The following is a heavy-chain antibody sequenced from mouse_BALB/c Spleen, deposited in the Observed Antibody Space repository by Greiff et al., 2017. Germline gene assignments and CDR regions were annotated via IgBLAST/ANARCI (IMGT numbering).Heavy chain of an antibody. V-gene: IGHV14-3*02. CDR2: IDPANGNT. CDR1: GFNIKDTY. Sequence: VQLQQSGAELVKPGASVKLSCTASGFNIKDTYMHWVKQRPEQGLEWIGRIDPANGNTKYDPKFQGKATITADTSSNTAYLQLSSLTSEDTAVYYCAGNAYYRDYFDDWGQGTTLTVSS. J-gene: IGHJ2*01. CDR3: AGNAYYRDYFDD. D-gene: IGHD1-1*01.